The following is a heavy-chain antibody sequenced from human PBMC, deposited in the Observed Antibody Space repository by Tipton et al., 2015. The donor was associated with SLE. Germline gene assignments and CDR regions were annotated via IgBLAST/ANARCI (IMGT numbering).Heavy chain of an antibody. CDR3: ARALDTSSSWYYSPVF. D-gene: IGHD6-13*01. V-gene: IGHV1-46*01. J-gene: IGHJ4*02. Sequence: QVQLVQSGAEVKKPGSSVKVSCKASGGTFSSYAISWVRQAPGQGLEWMGIINPSVGSTIYAQKFQGRFTMTRDTSTSTIYMDLSSLRSDDTAVYYCARALDTSSSWYYSPVFWGQGTLVTVSS. CDR2: INPSVGST. CDR1: GGTFSSYA.